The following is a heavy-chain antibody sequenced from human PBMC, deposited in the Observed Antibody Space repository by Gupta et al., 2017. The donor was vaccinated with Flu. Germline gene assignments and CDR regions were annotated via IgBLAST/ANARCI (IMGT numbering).Heavy chain of an antibody. Sequence: QVQLIQSGAEVRKPGSSVNVSCKTSGGTLSTYGISWVRQAPGQGLEWMGRIIPSSGSTDYAQTLQGRVTITADKSTSTAYMVLRSLRSEDTAVYFCAREDITGFDFWDQGTLVTVSS. J-gene: IGHJ4*02. CDR2: IIPSSGST. D-gene: IGHD3-10*01. CDR3: AREDITGFDF. CDR1: GGTLSTYG. V-gene: IGHV1-69*06.